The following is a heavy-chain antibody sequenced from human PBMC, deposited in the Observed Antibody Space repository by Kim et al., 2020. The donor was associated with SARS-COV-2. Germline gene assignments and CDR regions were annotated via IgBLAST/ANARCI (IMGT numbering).Heavy chain of an antibody. V-gene: IGHV3-23*01. Sequence: GGSLRLSCVASGFTFTTYAMNWVRQAPGKGLEWVSGISGGGGSTYYADSVKGRFTISRDSSKNTLYLQMNSLIAEDTAVYYCAKELRMTTQTSGGDFFDYWGRGTLVTVSS. CDR2: ISGGGGST. CDR3: AKELRMTTQTSGGDFFDY. CDR1: GFTFTTYA. J-gene: IGHJ4*02. D-gene: IGHD4-17*01.